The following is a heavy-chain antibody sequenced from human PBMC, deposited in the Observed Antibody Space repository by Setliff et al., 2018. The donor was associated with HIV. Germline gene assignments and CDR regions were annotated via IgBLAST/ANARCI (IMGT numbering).Heavy chain of an antibody. CDR1: GYPISTAYY. D-gene: IGHD6-13*01. V-gene: IGHV4-59*01. J-gene: IGHJ4*02. Sequence: SETLSLTCAVSGYPISTAYYWGWIRQPPGRGLEWIGYIFYSGSTIYDPSLKSRVTISVDTSKNQFSLNLNSVTAADTAVYYCARAISAAGIAPFDFWGQGTLVTVSS. CDR3: ARAISAAGIAPFDF. CDR2: IFYSGST.